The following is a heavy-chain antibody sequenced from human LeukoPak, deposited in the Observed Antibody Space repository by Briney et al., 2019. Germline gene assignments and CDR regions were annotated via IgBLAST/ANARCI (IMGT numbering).Heavy chain of an antibody. J-gene: IGHJ3*01. D-gene: IGHD2-21*01. Sequence: PEGSLRLSCEVSGLTFSNVWMHWARQAPGQGLVWVSRINTAGSTVYADPVKGRFTISRDNAKNMVYLQMNSLRAEDTAVYYCASFRDTDNWGRGTMVTVSS. CDR2: INTAGST. V-gene: IGHV3-74*01. CDR1: GLTFSNVW. CDR3: ASFRDTDN.